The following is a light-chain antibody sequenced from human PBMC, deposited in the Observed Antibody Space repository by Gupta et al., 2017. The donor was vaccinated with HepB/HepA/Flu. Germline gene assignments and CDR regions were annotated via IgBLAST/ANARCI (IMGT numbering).Light chain of an antibody. CDR3: RSYTRSNTLV. Sequence: QSALTQPPSVSGFPGQSVTISCTGTSSDVGSYNRVSWYQQPPGTAPKVMIYEVINRPSGVPARFSGSKSGNTASLTISGLQEEDEADYYCRSYTRSNTLVFGGGTKLTVL. CDR1: SSDVGSYNR. CDR2: EVI. J-gene: IGLJ2*01. V-gene: IGLV2-18*02.